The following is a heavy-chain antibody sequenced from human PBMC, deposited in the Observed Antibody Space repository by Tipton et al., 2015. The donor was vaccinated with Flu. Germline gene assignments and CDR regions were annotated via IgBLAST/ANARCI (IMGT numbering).Heavy chain of an antibody. CDR2: INSDGSST. V-gene: IGHV3-74*01. Sequence: SLRLSCAASGFTFSSYWVHWVRQAPGKGLVWVSRINSDGSSTSYADSVKGRFTISRDNAKNTLYLQMNSLRAEDTAVYYCARGDDSSGYYYFSTGYYYGMDVWGQGTTVTVSS. CDR3: ARGDDSSGYYYFSTGYYYGMDV. D-gene: IGHD3-22*01. J-gene: IGHJ6*02. CDR1: GFTFSSYW.